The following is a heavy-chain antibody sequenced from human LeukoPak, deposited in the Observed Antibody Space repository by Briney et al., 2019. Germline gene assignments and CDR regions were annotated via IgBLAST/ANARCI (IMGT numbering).Heavy chain of an antibody. V-gene: IGHV3-48*03. CDR1: GFIFSTFE. Sequence: GGSLRLSCVASGFIFSTFEFSWVRQAPGKGLEWVSYISRSGSTIYFADSVKGRFTISRDNAKNSLYLQMNTLRAEDTAVYYCARDPGRNGHFDYWGQGTLVTVSS. D-gene: IGHD2-8*01. CDR3: ARDPGRNGHFDY. CDR2: ISRSGSTI. J-gene: IGHJ4*02.